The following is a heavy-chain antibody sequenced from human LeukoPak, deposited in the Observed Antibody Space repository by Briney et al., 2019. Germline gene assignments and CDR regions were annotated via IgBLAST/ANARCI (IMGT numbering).Heavy chain of an antibody. CDR3: ARSNYDFWSGYNDAFDI. CDR2: INHSGST. J-gene: IGHJ3*02. CDR1: GGSFSGYY. D-gene: IGHD3-3*01. Sequence: SETLSLTCAVYGGSFSGYYWSWIRQPPGKGLEWIGEINHSGSTNYNPSLKSRVTISVDTSKNQFSLKLSSVTAADTAVYYCARSNYDFWSGYNDAFDIWGQGTMVTVSS. V-gene: IGHV4-34*01.